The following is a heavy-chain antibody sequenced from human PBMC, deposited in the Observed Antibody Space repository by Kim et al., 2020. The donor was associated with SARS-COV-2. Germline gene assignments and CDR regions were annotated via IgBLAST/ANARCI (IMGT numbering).Heavy chain of an antibody. CDR3: ARGGPGVVAFDV. CDR2: IYTGGNT. Sequence: GGSLRLSCAGSGVNVSTNYMSWVRQAPGKGLEWVSVIYTGGNTYYSDSVKGRFAFSRDHSKNTVNLQLNSLTGDDTAVYYCARGGPGVVAFDVWGQGSMV. D-gene: IGHD7-27*01. CDR1: GVNVSTNY. J-gene: IGHJ3*01. V-gene: IGHV3-53*01.